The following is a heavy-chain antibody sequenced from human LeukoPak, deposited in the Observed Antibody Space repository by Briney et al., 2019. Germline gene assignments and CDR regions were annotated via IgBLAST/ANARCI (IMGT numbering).Heavy chain of an antibody. V-gene: IGHV1-8*03. CDR1: GYSFTTYD. D-gene: IGHD6-19*01. Sequence: ASVKVSCKASGYSFTTYDINWVRQATGQGLEWMGWMNPNSGYTGYAQKFQGRVTITRDTSISTAYMELSSLRSEDTAVYYCARVAGSIDYWGQGTLVTVSS. J-gene: IGHJ4*02. CDR3: ARVAGSIDY. CDR2: MNPNSGYT.